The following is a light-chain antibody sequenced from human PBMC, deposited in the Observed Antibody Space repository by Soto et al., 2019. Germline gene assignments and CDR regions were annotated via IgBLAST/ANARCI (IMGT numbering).Light chain of an antibody. J-gene: IGKJ1*01. V-gene: IGKV3-15*01. CDR2: GAS. CDR1: QSVSSSY. Sequence: EIVLTQAPGTVSLSPGETATLSCRASQSVSSSYLAWYQQKPGQAPRLLIYGASSRATGIPARFSGSGSGTEFTLTISSLQSEDFAVYYCQQYNNWPQTFGQGTKVDIK. CDR3: QQYNNWPQT.